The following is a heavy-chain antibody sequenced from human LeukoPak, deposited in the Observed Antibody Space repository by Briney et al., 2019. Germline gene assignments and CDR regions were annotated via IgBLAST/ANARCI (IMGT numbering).Heavy chain of an antibody. D-gene: IGHD6-13*01. CDR3: ARDHSSSPEDY. CDR1: GYSISSGFY. CDR2: IFHTGST. V-gene: IGHV4-38-2*02. J-gene: IGHJ4*02. Sequence: SETLSLTCTVSGYSISSGFYWAWIRQPPGKGLEWIGSIFHTGSTYRNPSLKSRVTISVDTSKNQFSLKLKSVTAADTAVYYCARDHSSSPEDYWGQGTLVTVSS.